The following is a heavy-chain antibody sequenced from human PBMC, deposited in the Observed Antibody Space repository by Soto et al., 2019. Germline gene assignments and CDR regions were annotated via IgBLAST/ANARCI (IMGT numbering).Heavy chain of an antibody. CDR2: IIPILGIA. D-gene: IGHD3-10*01. Sequence: QVQLVQSGAEVKKPGSSVKVSCKASGGTFSSYTISWVRQAPGQGLEWMGRIIPILGIANYAQKFQGRVKITADKSTSTAYMELSSLRSEDTAVYYCARGALYGSGSYYYFDYWGQGTLVTVSS. J-gene: IGHJ4*02. V-gene: IGHV1-69*02. CDR3: ARGALYGSGSYYYFDY. CDR1: GGTFSSYT.